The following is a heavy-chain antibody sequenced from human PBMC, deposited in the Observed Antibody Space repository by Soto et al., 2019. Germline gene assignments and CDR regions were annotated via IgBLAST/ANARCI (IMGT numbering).Heavy chain of an antibody. J-gene: IGHJ6*02. D-gene: IGHD2-2*01. Sequence: SETLSLTCTVSGDSISSTTYYWGWIRQPPGKGLEWIATIYYSGSTYYNPSLKSRVTMSVDTSKNQFSLRLSSVTAADTAVYYCARHQSNCISTNCVYFYGMAGRGQGTTVTVSS. CDR1: GDSISSTTYY. CDR3: ARHQSNCISTNCVYFYGMAG. CDR2: IYYSGST. V-gene: IGHV4-39*01.